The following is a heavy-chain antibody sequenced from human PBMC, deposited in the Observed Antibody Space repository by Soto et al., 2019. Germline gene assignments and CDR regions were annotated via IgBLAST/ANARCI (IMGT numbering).Heavy chain of an antibody. J-gene: IGHJ3*01. V-gene: IGHV4-39*02. CDR1: GGSIITFSYY. CDR3: GRDYPGAFDV. Sequence: QLQVQESGPGLVKPSETLSLTCAVSGGSIITFSYYWAWIRQPPGKGLEWIGSISYRWSTFYSPSLKSRLTISADAFKTQFSRKLSSAAAADTAVFYCGRDYPGAFDVWGQGIVVTVSS. CDR2: ISYRWST.